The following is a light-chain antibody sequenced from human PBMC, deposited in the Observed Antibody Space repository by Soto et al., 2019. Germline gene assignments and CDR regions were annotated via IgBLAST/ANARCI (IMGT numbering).Light chain of an antibody. V-gene: IGKV3-20*01. CDR3: QQYGSYPVT. CDR1: QSVSSSY. CDR2: VAS. J-gene: IGKJ1*01. Sequence: EIVLTQSPGTLSLSPGERATLSCRASQSVSSSYSAWFQQKSGQAPRLLIYVASSRATGIPDRFSGSGSGTYFTLTISRREPEDFEVYYFQQYGSYPVTFGRGTKVEIK.